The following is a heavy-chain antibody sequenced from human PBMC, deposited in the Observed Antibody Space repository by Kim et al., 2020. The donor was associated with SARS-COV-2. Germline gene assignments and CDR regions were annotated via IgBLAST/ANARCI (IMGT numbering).Heavy chain of an antibody. V-gene: IGHV3-74*01. CDR2: INSDGSSA. Sequence: GGSLRLSCAASGFTFSTYWMNWVRQAPGKGLVWVSRINSDGSSANSADSVKGRFTIARDTAKKTLYLQMNSLRADDPALYYCVRGTGNYGDWASWGQGT. J-gene: IGHJ5*02. CDR1: GFTFSTYW. CDR3: VRGTGNYGDWAS. D-gene: IGHD4-17*01.